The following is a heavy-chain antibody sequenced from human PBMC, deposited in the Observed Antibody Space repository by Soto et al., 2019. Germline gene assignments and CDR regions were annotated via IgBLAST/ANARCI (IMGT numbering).Heavy chain of an antibody. CDR2: TSYDGGKM. CDR3: ARVESSGTSKYFIDY. Sequence: QVQLVESGGGVVQPGGSLRLSCAASGFTFQNYSMHWVRQAPGKGLEWVAVTSYDGGKMFYADPVQGRFTISRDNSKYTLDLQMNSLRPGDTAVYYCARVESSGTSKYFIDYWGQGTLVTVSS. CDR1: GFTFQNYS. J-gene: IGHJ4*02. D-gene: IGHD3-10*01. V-gene: IGHV3-30*03.